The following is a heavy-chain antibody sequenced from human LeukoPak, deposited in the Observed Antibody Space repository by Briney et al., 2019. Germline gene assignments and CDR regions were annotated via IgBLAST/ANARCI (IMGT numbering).Heavy chain of an antibody. CDR2: IWYDGSNK. CDR3: ARRHSRRAFDI. CDR1: GFTFSSYG. V-gene: IGHV3-33*01. Sequence: GGSLRLSCAASGFTFSSYGMHWVRQAPGKGLEWVAVIWYDGSNKYYADSVKGRFTISRDNSKNTLYLQMNSLRAEDTAVYYCARRHSRRAFDIWGQGTMVTVSS. J-gene: IGHJ3*02.